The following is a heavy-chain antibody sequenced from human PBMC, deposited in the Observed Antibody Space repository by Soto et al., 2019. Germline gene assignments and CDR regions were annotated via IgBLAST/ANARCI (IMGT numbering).Heavy chain of an antibody. Sequence: SETLSLTCTVSGGSISSYYWSWIRQPPGKGLEWIGYIYYSGSTNYNPSLKSRVTISVDTSKNQFSLKLSSVTAADTAVYYCAGLHVAPAAHFDYWGQGTLVTVSS. CDR2: IYYSGST. V-gene: IGHV4-59*01. J-gene: IGHJ4*02. CDR3: AGLHVAPAAHFDY. D-gene: IGHD2-2*01. CDR1: GGSISSYY.